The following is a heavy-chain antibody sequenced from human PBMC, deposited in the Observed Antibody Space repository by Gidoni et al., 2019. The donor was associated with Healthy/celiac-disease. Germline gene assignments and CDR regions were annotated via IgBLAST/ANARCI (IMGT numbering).Heavy chain of an antibody. J-gene: IGHJ4*02. Sequence: QVQLVESGGGLVKPGRSLRLSCAASGFTFSDYYLSWIRQAPVKGLEWVSYISSSSSYTNYADSVKGRFTISRDKAKNSLYLQMNSLRAEDTAVYYCARVFKVERIVGAMVDGVDYWGQGTLVTVSS. CDR3: ARVFKVERIVGAMVDGVDY. CDR1: GFTFSDYY. CDR2: ISSSSSYT. D-gene: IGHD1-26*01. V-gene: IGHV3-11*05.